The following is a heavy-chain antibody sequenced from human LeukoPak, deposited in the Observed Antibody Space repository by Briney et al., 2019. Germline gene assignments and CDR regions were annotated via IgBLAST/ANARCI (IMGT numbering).Heavy chain of an antibody. CDR1: GYTFTSYG. CDR3: ARDPGSYDSSGYSDY. D-gene: IGHD3-22*01. CDR2: ISAYNGNT. J-gene: IGHJ4*02. V-gene: IGHV1-18*01. Sequence: ASVKVSCKASGYTFTSYGISWVRQAPGQGLEWMGWISAYNGNTNYAQKFQGRVTMTRDTSTNTVYMELSSLRSDDTAVYYCARDPGSYDSSGYSDYWGQGTLVTVSS.